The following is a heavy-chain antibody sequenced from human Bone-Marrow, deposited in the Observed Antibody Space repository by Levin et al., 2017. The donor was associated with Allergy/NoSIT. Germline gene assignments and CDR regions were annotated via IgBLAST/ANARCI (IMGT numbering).Heavy chain of an antibody. CDR3: ATSPNYYETSAPAF. D-gene: IGHD3-22*01. Sequence: KISCKASGGTFRNFAITWVRQVPGQGLECVGGIIAVFGTPNFAQRFQGRARISADEATTTAYLELGSLRSGDTAVYYCATSPNYYETSAPAFWGQGTLVTVSS. CDR1: GGTFRNFA. CDR2: IIAVFGTP. J-gene: IGHJ4*02. V-gene: IGHV1-69*01.